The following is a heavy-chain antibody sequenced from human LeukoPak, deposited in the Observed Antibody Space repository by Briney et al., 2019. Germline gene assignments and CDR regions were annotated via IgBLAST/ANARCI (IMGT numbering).Heavy chain of an antibody. D-gene: IGHD3-10*01. V-gene: IGHV5-51*01. CDR3: ARGYYYGSGSYYIPDY. Sequence: GESLKISCKGSGYSFTSYWIGWVRQMPGKGLEWMGIIYPGDSDTRYSPSFQGQVTISADKSISTAYLQWSSLKASDTAMYYCARGYYYGSGSYYIPDYWGQGTLATVSS. CDR1: GYSFTSYW. CDR2: IYPGDSDT. J-gene: IGHJ4*02.